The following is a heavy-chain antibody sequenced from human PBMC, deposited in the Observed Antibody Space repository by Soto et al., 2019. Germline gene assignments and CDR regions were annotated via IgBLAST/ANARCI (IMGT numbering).Heavy chain of an antibody. CDR3: ARGGYSYGSYYYYYYGMDV. J-gene: IGHJ6*02. D-gene: IGHD5-18*01. V-gene: IGHV4-61*05. CDR1: GGSISSSSYY. Sequence: SETLSLTCTVSGGSISSSSYYWGRIRQPPGKGLEWIGYIYYSGSTNYNPSLKSRVTISVDTSKNQFSLKLSSVTAADTAVYYCARGGYSYGSYYYYYYGMDVWGQGTTVTVSS. CDR2: IYYSGST.